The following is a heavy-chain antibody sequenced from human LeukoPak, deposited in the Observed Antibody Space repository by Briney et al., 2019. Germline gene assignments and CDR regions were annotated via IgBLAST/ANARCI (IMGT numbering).Heavy chain of an antibody. J-gene: IGHJ4*02. Sequence: RESGPALVKPTQTLTLTCTFSGFSLSTSGVGVGWIRQPPGKALEWLALIYWDDDKRYSPSLKSRLTITKDTSKNQVVLTMTNMDPVDTATYYCAHSITYQWLETFDYWGQGTLVTVSS. V-gene: IGHV2-5*02. CDR1: GFSLSTSGVG. D-gene: IGHD6-19*01. CDR3: AHSITYQWLETFDY. CDR2: IYWDDDK.